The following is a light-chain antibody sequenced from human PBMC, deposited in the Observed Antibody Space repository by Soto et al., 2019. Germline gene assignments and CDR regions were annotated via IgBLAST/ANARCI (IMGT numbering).Light chain of an antibody. J-gene: IGKJ2*01. V-gene: IGKV3-20*01. CDR1: QSVISSY. Sequence: EIVLTQSPGILSLSPGKRATLSCRASQSVISSYLAWYQQKPGQAPRLLIYGTSNRAIGIPNRFSGSGSGTDFILTISRLEPEDFAVYYCRQYGSSPYTFGQGTKVEIK. CDR2: GTS. CDR3: RQYGSSPYT.